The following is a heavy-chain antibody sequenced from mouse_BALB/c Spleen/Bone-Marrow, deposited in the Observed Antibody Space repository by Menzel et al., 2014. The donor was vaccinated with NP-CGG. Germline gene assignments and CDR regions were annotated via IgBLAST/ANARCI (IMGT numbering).Heavy chain of an antibody. V-gene: IGHV1-19*01. CDR1: GYTFTDYY. D-gene: IGHD2-1*01. CDR3: ARGIYYGNYFDY. Sequence: VHLQQPGPELVKPGASVKMSCKASGYTFTDYYMDWVKQSHGESFEWIGRVNPYNGGTSYNQKFKGKATLTVDKSSSTAYMELNSPTSEDSAVYYCARGIYYGNYFDYWGQGTTLTVSS. CDR2: VNPYNGGT. J-gene: IGHJ2*01.